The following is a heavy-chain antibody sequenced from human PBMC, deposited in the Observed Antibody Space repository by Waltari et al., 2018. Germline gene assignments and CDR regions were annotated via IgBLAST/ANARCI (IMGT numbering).Heavy chain of an antibody. CDR2: IYHSGST. CDR1: GYSLSSGYY. Sequence: QVQLQESGPGLVKPSETLSLTCAVSGYSLSSGYYWGWLRQPPGKGLEWIGSIYHSGSTYYNPSLKSRVTISVDTSKNQFSLKLSSVTAADTAVYYCATLLLWFGEMQGGYFDYWGQGTLVTVSS. V-gene: IGHV4-38-2*01. J-gene: IGHJ4*02. D-gene: IGHD3-10*01. CDR3: ATLLLWFGEMQGGYFDY.